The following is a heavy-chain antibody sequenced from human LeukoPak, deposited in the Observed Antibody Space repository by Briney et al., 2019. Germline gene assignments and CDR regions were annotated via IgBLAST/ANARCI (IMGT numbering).Heavy chain of an antibody. D-gene: IGHD2-2*01. J-gene: IGHJ4*02. V-gene: IGHV3-23*01. CDR1: GFTFSSDA. CDR3: ATPDPPADCSSPSCYPPRFDY. Sequence: PGGSLRLSCAASGFTFSSDAMSWVRQAPGKGLEWVSAFSGSGGSTYYADSVKGRFTISRDNSKNTLYLQLNSLRAEDTAVYYCATPDPPADCSSPSCYPPRFDYWGQGTLVTVSS. CDR2: FSGSGGST.